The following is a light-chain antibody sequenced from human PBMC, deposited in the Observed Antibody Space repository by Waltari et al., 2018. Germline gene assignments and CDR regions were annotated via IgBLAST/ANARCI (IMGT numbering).Light chain of an antibody. CDR2: WSA. CDR1: SDNVGYQG. J-gene: IGLJ3*02. Sequence: QAGLAQPPAVSGDLGQTVTLTCTGASDNVGYQGAGWLQQHPGHPPKPLSHWSAKRPSGISERFSGSRSGNTASLTITGLQPDDEADYFCSAWDSSLNIWMFGGGTKLTV. V-gene: IGLV10-54*04. CDR3: SAWDSSLNIWM.